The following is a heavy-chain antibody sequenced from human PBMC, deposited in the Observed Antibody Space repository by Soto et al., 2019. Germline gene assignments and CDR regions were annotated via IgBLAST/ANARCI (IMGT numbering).Heavy chain of an antibody. CDR1: GGTFSSYA. CDR3: ARDSVGGTTWDYYYYGMDV. J-gene: IGHJ6*02. Sequence: GASVKVSCKASGGTFSSYAISWVRQAPGQGLEWMGGIIPIFGTANYAQKFQGRVTITADKSTSTAYMELSSLRSEDTAVYYCARDSVGGTTWDYYYYGMDVWGQGTTVTVSS. V-gene: IGHV1-69*06. CDR2: IIPIFGTA. D-gene: IGHD1-7*01.